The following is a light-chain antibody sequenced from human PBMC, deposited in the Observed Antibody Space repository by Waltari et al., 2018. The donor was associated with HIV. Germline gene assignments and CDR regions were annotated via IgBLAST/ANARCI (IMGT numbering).Light chain of an antibody. J-gene: IGLJ2*01. CDR3: CSYAARVV. CDR2: EVS. V-gene: IGLV2-23*02. Sequence: QSALTQPASVSGSPGQSITISCTGTSRDVGSYNLVSGYQQHPGKAPKLIIFEVSKRPSGVSNRFSGSKSGNTASLTISGLQAEDEADYYCCSYAARVVFGGGTKLTVL. CDR1: SRDVGSYNL.